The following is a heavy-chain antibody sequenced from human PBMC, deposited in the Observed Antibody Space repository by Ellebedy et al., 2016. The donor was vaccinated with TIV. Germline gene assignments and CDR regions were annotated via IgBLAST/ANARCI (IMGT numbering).Heavy chain of an antibody. Sequence: MPSETLSLTCTVSGGSISSYYWSWIRQPPGKGLEWIGYIYYSGSTNYNPSLKSRVTISVDTSKNQFSLKLSSVTAADTAVYYCARTMTEYYDFWSGYYGGYYFDYWGQGTLVTVSS. CDR3: ARTMTEYYDFWSGYYGGYYFDY. J-gene: IGHJ4*02. CDR1: GGSISSYY. V-gene: IGHV4-59*01. D-gene: IGHD3-3*01. CDR2: IYYSGST.